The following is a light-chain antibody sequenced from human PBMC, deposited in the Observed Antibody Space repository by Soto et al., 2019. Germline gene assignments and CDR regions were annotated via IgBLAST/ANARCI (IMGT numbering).Light chain of an antibody. V-gene: IGKV3-20*01. CDR3: QQYVSSPWT. CDR1: QSVSSY. Sequence: EIVLTQSQATLWVCALERVALXLRSSQSVSSYLAWYQQKPGQAPKLLSYVASSRPTGIPYRFSGSGSGTDFTLTISRLEPEDFAVHYCQQYVSSPWTFGRGTKVDIK. J-gene: IGKJ1*01. CDR2: VAS.